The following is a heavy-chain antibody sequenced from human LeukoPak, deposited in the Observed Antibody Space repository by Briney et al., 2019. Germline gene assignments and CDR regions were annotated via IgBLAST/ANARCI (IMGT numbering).Heavy chain of an antibody. CDR2: IWYDGTNK. CDR3: ARTRYNSGGGDY. D-gene: IGHD6-19*01. V-gene: IGHV3-33*01. CDR1: GFTFSDYG. Sequence: GGSLRLSCAVSGFTFSDYGMHWVRQTPGKGLEWVAVIWYDGTNKYYADSVEGRFTISRDNSKNTLYLQMNSLRAEDTAVYYCARTRYNSGGGDYWGQGTPVTVSS. J-gene: IGHJ4*02.